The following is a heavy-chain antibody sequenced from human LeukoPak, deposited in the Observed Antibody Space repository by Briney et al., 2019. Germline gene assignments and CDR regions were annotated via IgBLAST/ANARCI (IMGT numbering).Heavy chain of an antibody. CDR1: GGTFSSYA. D-gene: IGHD3-22*01. Sequence: SVKVSCKASGGTFSSYAISWVRQAPGQGLEWMGRIIPILGIANYAQKFQGRVTITADKSTSTAYMELSSLRSEDTAVYYCARAHPSVVVITNDAFDIWGQGTMVTVSS. CDR2: IIPILGIA. J-gene: IGHJ3*02. CDR3: ARAHPSVVVITNDAFDI. V-gene: IGHV1-69*04.